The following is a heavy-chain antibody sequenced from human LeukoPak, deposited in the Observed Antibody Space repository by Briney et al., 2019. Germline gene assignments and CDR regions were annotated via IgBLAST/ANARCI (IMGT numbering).Heavy chain of an antibody. CDR2: IKQDGSEK. V-gene: IGHV3-7*01. D-gene: IGHD6-6*01. J-gene: IGHJ4*02. CDR3: ARVAARMYYFDY. CDR1: GFTFDDYG. Sequence: GGSLRLSCAASGFTFDDYGMSWVRQAPGKGLEWVANIKQDGSEKYYVDSVKGRFTISRDNAKNSLYLQMNSLRAEDTAVYYCARVAARMYYFDYWGQGTLVTVSS.